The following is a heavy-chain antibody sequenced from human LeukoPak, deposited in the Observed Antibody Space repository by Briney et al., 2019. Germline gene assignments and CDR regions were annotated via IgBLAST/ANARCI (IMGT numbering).Heavy chain of an antibody. V-gene: IGHV4-59*01. J-gene: IGHJ1*01. D-gene: IGHD3-22*01. CDR1: GGSISSYY. CDR2: IHYSGST. Sequence: SETLSLTCTVSGGSISSYYWSWIRQPPGKGLEWIGYIHYSGSTNYDPSLKSRVTISVDTSKNQFSLKLSSVTAADTAVYYCARGSRSTYYDSSGQYFQHWGQGTLVTVSS. CDR3: ARGSRSTYYDSSGQYFQH.